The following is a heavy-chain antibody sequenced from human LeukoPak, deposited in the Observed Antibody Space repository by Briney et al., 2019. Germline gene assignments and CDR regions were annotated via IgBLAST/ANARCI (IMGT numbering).Heavy chain of an antibody. Sequence: QPGRSLRLSCAASGFTFSGYGMHWVRQAPGKGLEWVAVIWYDGSNKYYADSVKGRFTISRDNSKNTLYLQMNSLRAEDTAVYYCARASEDLGHHYYYGMDVWGQGTTVTVSS. CDR1: GFTFSGYG. CDR2: IWYDGSNK. J-gene: IGHJ6*02. CDR3: ARASEDLGHHYYYGMDV. V-gene: IGHV3-33*08.